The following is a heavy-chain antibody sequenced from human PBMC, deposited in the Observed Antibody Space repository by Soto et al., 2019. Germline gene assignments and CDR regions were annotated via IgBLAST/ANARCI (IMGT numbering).Heavy chain of an antibody. D-gene: IGHD2-15*01. CDR1: GGSISSSSYY. CDR2: IYYSGST. Sequence: QLQLQESGPGLVKPSETLSLTCTVSGGSISSSSYYWGWIRQPPGKGLEWIGSIYYSGSTYYNPSLKSRVTISVDTSKNQFSLKLSSVTAADTAVYYCARRLVRVVVVAARLEEFIDIWGQGTMVTVSS. J-gene: IGHJ3*02. CDR3: ARRLVRVVVVAARLEEFIDI. V-gene: IGHV4-39*01.